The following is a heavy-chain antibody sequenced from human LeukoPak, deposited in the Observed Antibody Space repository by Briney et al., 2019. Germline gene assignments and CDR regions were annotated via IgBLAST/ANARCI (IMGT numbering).Heavy chain of an antibody. D-gene: IGHD3-22*01. CDR2: IYYSGST. CDR3: ARVWSGNYCEDRGAFDI. V-gene: IGHV4-39*07. J-gene: IGHJ3*02. Sequence: SETLSLTCTVSGGSISSSSYYWGWIRQPPGKGLEWIGNIYYSGSTNYNLSLKSRVTISVDTSKNQFSLKLSSVTAADTAVYYCARVWSGNYCEDRGAFDIWGQGTMVTVSS. CDR1: GGSISSSSYY.